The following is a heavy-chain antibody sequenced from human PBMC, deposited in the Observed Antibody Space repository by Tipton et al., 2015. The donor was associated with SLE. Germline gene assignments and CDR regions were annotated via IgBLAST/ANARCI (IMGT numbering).Heavy chain of an antibody. CDR3: ARGNILTGYPLSWFDP. V-gene: IGHV4-59*11. D-gene: IGHD3-9*01. CDR1: GGSISSHY. J-gene: IGHJ5*02. CDR2: IYYSGST. Sequence: TLSLTCTVSGGSISSHYWSWIRQPPGKGLEWIGSIYYSGSTYYNPSLKSRVTISVDTSKNQFSLKLSSVTAADTAVYYCARGNILTGYPLSWFDPWGQGTLVTVSS.